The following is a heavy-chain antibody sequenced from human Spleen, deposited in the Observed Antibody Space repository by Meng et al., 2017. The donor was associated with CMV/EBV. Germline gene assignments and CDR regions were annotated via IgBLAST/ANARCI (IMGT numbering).Heavy chain of an antibody. CDR2: IIPIFGTA. CDR3: AITYRSSWFDY. CDR1: GYTFKGYN. Sequence: SVKVSCKTSGYTFKGYNLNWVRQAPGQGLEWMGGIIPIFGTANYAQKFQGRVTITTDESTSTAYMELSSLRSEDTAVYYCAITYRSSWFDYWGQGTLVTVSS. D-gene: IGHD2/OR15-2a*01. V-gene: IGHV1-69*05. J-gene: IGHJ4*02.